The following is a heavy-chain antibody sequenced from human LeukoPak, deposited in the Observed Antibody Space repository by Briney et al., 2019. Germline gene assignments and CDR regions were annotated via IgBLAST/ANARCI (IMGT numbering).Heavy chain of an antibody. CDR1: GYTFTSYG. Sequence: GASVKVSCKASGYTFTSYGISWVRQAPGQGLEWMGWISAYNGNTNYAQKLQGRVTMTTDTPTSTAYMELRSLRSDDTAVYYCARQPPGSGAHGYWFDPWGQGTLVTLPS. J-gene: IGHJ5*02. D-gene: IGHD3-10*01. CDR3: ARQPPGSGAHGYWFDP. V-gene: IGHV1-18*01. CDR2: ISAYNGNT.